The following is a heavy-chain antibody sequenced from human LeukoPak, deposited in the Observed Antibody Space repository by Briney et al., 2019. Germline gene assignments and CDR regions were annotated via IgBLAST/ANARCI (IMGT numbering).Heavy chain of an antibody. J-gene: IGHJ4*02. D-gene: IGHD3-10*01. V-gene: IGHV4-34*01. CDR2: INHSGST. CDR1: GGSFSGYY. Sequence: SETLSLTCAVYGGSFSGYYWSWIRQPPGKGLEWIGEINHSGSTNYNPSLKSRVTISVDTSKNQFSLKLSSVTAADTAVYYCARATRGTSKVRGYPPPRRYFDYWGQGTLVTVSS. CDR3: ARATRGTSKVRGYPPPRRYFDY.